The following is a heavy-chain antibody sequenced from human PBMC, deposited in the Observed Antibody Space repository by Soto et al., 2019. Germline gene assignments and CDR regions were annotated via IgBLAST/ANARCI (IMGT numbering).Heavy chain of an antibody. D-gene: IGHD2-15*01. CDR3: PRQSHRPPVAATHHYYYGMDV. Sequence: SETLSLTCTVSGGSISSSSYYWGWIRRPPGKGLEGIGSIYYSGSAYYNPSLKSRVTISVDTSKNEFSLKLSSVTAADTAVYDCPRQSHRPPVAATHHYYYGMDVWGQGTTVTVSS. V-gene: IGHV4-39*01. CDR1: GGSISSSSYY. J-gene: IGHJ6*02. CDR2: IYYSGSA.